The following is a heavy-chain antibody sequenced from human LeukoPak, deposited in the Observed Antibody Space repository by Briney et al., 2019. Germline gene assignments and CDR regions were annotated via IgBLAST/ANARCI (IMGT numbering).Heavy chain of an antibody. D-gene: IGHD4-23*01. V-gene: IGHV1-46*01. CDR2: INPSGGST. CDR1: GYTFTSYY. J-gene: IGHJ4*02. Sequence: ASVKVSCKASGYTFTSYYMHWVRQAPGQGLEWMGKINPSGGSTSYAQKFQGRVTMTRDTSTSTVYMELSSLRSEDTAVYYCARDPGGNPASRTGPEYYFDYWGQGTLVTVSS. CDR3: ARDPGGNPASRTGPEYYFDY.